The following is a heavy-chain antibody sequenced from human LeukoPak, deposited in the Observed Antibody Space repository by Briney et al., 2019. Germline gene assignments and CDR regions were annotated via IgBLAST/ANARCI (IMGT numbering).Heavy chain of an antibody. Sequence: GGSLRLACTASGFTFGYYAMSWFRQAPGKGLGWGGCIRIKAYGGTTEYAASVKGRFTISRDDSKSIAYLQMNSLKTEDTAVYYCTRGGPPGYYYGMDVWGQGTTVTVSS. CDR2: IRIKAYGGTT. CDR3: TRGGPPGYYYGMDV. V-gene: IGHV3-49*03. CDR1: GFTFGYYA. J-gene: IGHJ6*02.